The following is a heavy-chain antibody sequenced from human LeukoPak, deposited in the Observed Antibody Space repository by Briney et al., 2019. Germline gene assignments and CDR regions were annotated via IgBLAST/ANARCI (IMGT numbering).Heavy chain of an antibody. CDR2: IYYGGST. V-gene: IGHV4-39*01. D-gene: IGHD6-13*01. CDR3: ARVGIAAAGPSRYYYYYMDV. Sequence: SETLSLTCTVSGGSISSSSYYWGWIRQPPGRGLEWIGSIYYGGSTYYNPSLKSRFAISVDTSKNQFSLKLSSVTAADTAVYYCARVGIAAAGPSRYYYYYMDVWGKGTTVTISS. J-gene: IGHJ6*03. CDR1: GGSISSSSYY.